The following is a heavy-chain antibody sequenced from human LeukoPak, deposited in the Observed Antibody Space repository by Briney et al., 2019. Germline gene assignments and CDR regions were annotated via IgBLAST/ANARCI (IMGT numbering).Heavy chain of an antibody. Sequence: GGSLRLSCAASGFTFSSYGMHWVRQAPGKGLEWVAVISYDGSNKYYADSVKGRFTISRDNSKNTLYLQMNSLRAEDTAVYYCARAMVRGVNNYYYGMDVWGQGTTVTVSS. D-gene: IGHD3-10*01. J-gene: IGHJ6*02. CDR2: ISYDGSNK. V-gene: IGHV3-30*03. CDR3: ARAMVRGVNNYYYGMDV. CDR1: GFTFSSYG.